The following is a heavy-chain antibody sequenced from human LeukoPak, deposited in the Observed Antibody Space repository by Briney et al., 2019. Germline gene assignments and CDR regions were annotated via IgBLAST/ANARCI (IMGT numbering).Heavy chain of an antibody. CDR3: AKDLGKYDFWSGSDY. J-gene: IGHJ4*02. CDR1: GFTFSSYN. CDR2: ISSSTIYI. D-gene: IGHD3-3*01. Sequence: KPGGSLRLSCAASGFTFSSYNMNWVRQAPGKGLEWVSFISSSTIYIYFADSLKGRFTISRDNAKNSLYLQMDSLRAEDTAVYYCAKDLGKYDFWSGSDYWGQGTLVTVSS. V-gene: IGHV3-21*01.